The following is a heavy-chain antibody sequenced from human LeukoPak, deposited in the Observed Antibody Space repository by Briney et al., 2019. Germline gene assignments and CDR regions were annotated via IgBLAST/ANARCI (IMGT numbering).Heavy chain of an antibody. CDR1: GYTFTSYY. Sequence: GASVKVSCKASGYTFTSYYMHWVRQAPGQGLEWMGIINPSGGSTSYAQKFQGRVTMTRDMSTSTVYMELSSLRSEDTAVYYCARDGDYYGSGSEKFAGGWFDPWGQGTLVTVSS. V-gene: IGHV1-46*01. J-gene: IGHJ5*02. CDR3: ARDGDYYGSGSEKFAGGWFDP. D-gene: IGHD3-10*01. CDR2: INPSGGST.